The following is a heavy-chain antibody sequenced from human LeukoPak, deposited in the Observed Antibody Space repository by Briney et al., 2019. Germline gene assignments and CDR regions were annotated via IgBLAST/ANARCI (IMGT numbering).Heavy chain of an antibody. D-gene: IGHD3-10*01. CDR2: IYYSGST. CDR3: ARDRPLRFGVLSPDAFDI. Sequence: ASQTLSLTCTVSGGSISSGDYYWSWIRQPPGKGLEWIGYIYYSGSTYHNPSLKSRVTISVDTSKNQFSLKLSSVTGADTAVYSCARDRPLRFGVLSPDAFDIWGHGTMVTVSS. J-gene: IGHJ3*02. CDR1: GGSISSGDYY. V-gene: IGHV4-30-4*01.